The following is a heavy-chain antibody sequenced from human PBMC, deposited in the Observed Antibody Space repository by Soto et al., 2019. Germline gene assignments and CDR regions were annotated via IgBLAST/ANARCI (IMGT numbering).Heavy chain of an antibody. Sequence: GGSLRLSCAASGFTFSTYSMNWVRQAPGKGLEWVSYISSGSSTIYYADSVKGRFTISRDNAKNSLYLQMNSLRAEDTAVYYCARKQWTTSDDWFDPWGQGTLVTVSS. D-gene: IGHD6-19*01. CDR1: GFTFSTYS. CDR3: ARKQWTTSDDWFDP. CDR2: ISSGSSTI. J-gene: IGHJ5*02. V-gene: IGHV3-48*01.